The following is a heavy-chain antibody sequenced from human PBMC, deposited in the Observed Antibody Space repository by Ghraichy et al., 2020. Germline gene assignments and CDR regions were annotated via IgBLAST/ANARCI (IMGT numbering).Heavy chain of an antibody. Sequence: ASVKVSCKTSGYTFTSYDINWVRQSTGQGLEWMGWMNPNSGNTGYAQKFQGRVTMTRNTSISTAYMELSSLRSEDTAVYYCARAGRRGRPHDYWGQGTLVTGSS. CDR2: MNPNSGNT. CDR3: ARAGRRGRPHDY. CDR1: GYTFTSYD. D-gene: IGHD2-15*01. J-gene: IGHJ4*02. V-gene: IGHV1-8*01.